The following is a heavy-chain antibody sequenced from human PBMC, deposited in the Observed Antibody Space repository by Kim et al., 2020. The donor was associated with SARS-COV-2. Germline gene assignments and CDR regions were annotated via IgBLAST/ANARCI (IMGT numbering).Heavy chain of an antibody. V-gene: IGHV4-59*08. J-gene: IGHJ3*02. Sequence: SETLSLTCTVSGGSISSYYWSWIRQPPGKGLEWIGYIYYSGSTNYNPSLKSRVTISVDTSKNQFYLKLSSVTAADTAVYYCARSYNAFDIWGQGTMVTVSS. D-gene: IGHD3-10*01. CDR1: GGSISSYY. CDR2: IYYSGST. CDR3: ARSYNAFDI.